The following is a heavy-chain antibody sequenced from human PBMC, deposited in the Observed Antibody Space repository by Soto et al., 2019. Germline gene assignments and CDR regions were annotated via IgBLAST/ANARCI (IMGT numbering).Heavy chain of an antibody. V-gene: IGHV4-34*01. CDR1: GWSFSGYY. CDR2: INHSGST. CDR3: ARGLHRISLELRVRPWYFDL. J-gene: IGHJ2*01. D-gene: IGHD1-7*01. Sequence: SETLSLTCAVYGWSFSGYYWSWIRQPPGKGLEWIGEINHSGSTNYNPSLKSRVTISVDTSKNQFSLKLSSVTAADTAVYYCARGLHRISLELRVRPWYFDLWGRGTLVTVSS.